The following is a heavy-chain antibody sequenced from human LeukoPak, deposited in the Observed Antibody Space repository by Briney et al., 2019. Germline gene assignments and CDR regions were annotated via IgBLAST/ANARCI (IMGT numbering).Heavy chain of an antibody. CDR1: GVSMRNYY. J-gene: IGHJ4*02. V-gene: IGHV4-59*01. Sequence: SETLSLTCAVSGVSMRNYYWSWIRQPPGKGLEWIGYTYDSGSSSYNPSLRSRVSISIDTSKNQFSLNLSSVTAADTAVYYCARAWASSWYYFDFWGQGTLVTVSS. D-gene: IGHD2-2*01. CDR2: TYDSGSS. CDR3: ARAWASSWYYFDF.